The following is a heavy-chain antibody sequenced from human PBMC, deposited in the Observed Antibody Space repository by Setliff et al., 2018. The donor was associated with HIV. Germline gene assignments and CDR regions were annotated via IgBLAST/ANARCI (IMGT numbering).Heavy chain of an antibody. CDR3: ARDWSNWNYGKNYMDV. Sequence: LSLTCTVSGGSISTSRYYWGWIRQPPGKGLEWIGEINHSGSTNYNPSLKSRVTISVDTSKNQFSLKLSSVTAADTAVYYCARDWSNWNYGKNYMDVWGKGTTVTV. D-gene: IGHD1-7*01. CDR1: GGSISTSRYY. J-gene: IGHJ6*03. CDR2: INHSGST. V-gene: IGHV4-39*07.